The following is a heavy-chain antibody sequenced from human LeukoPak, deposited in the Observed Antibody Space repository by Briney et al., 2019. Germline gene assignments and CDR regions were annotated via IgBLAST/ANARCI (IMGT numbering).Heavy chain of an antibody. J-gene: IGHJ4*02. CDR1: GGSISSSSYY. D-gene: IGHD5-24*01. V-gene: IGHV4-39*01. Sequence: SETLSLTCTVSGGSISSSSYYWGWIRQPPGKGLEWIGSIYYSGSTYYNPSLKRRVTISVDTSKNQFSLKLSSVTAADTAVYYCARQGDGYNLQPQFDYWGQGTLVTVSS. CDR3: ARQGDGYNLQPQFDY. CDR2: IYYSGST.